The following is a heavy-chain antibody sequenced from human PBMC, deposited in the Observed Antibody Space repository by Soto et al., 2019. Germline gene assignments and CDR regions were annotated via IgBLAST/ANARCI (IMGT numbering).Heavy chain of an antibody. CDR2: IYDSEST. CDR3: AASYYAILTGHFAFDI. Sequence: SETLTLTCTVSGASFSHFYWSWIRQVPGKGLEWLGYIYDSESTNDNPSEKSRDTISEDTSKTQLSLDIGSVIAADTAMYFCAASYYAILTGHFAFDIWGHGTMVT. V-gene: IGHV4-59*01. J-gene: IGHJ3*02. D-gene: IGHD3-9*01. CDR1: GASFSHFY.